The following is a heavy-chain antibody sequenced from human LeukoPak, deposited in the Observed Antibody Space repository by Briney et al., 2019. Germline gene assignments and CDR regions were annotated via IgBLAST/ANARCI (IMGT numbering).Heavy chain of an antibody. V-gene: IGHV1-2*06. CDR2: INPNSGGT. CDR3: ARETPTVTYYYDSSGYWRAFDI. J-gene: IGHJ3*02. Sequence: GASVKVSCKASGYTFTGYYMHWVRQAPGQGLEWMGRINPNSGGTNYAQKFQGRVTMTRDTSISTAYMELSRLRSDDTAVYYCARETPTVTYYYDSSGYWRAFDIWGQGTMVTVSS. CDR1: GYTFTGYY. D-gene: IGHD3-22*01.